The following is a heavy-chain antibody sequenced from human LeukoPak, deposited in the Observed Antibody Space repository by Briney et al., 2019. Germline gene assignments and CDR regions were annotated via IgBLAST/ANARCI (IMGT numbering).Heavy chain of an antibody. CDR3: ARPQHIVVVTALGY. V-gene: IGHV3-21*01. J-gene: IGHJ4*02. CDR2: ISSSSSYI. CDR1: GFTFSSYS. Sequence: AGGSLRLSCAASGFTFSSYSMIWVRQAPGKGLEWVSSISSSSSYIYYADSVKGRFTISRDNAKNSLYLQMNSLRAEDTAVYYCARPQHIVVVTALGYWGQGTLVTVSS. D-gene: IGHD2-21*02.